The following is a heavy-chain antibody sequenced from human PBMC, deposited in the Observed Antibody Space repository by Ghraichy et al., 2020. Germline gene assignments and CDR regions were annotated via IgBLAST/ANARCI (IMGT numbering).Heavy chain of an antibody. Sequence: SVKVSCKASGGTFSSYAISWVRQAPGQGLEWMGGIIPIFGTANYAQKFQGRVTITADESTSTAYMELSSLRSEDTAVYYCARGFIAARPPLVFGGMDVWGQGTTVTVSS. CDR3: ARGFIAARPPLVFGGMDV. V-gene: IGHV1-69*13. J-gene: IGHJ6*02. CDR1: GGTFSSYA. D-gene: IGHD6-6*01. CDR2: IIPIFGTA.